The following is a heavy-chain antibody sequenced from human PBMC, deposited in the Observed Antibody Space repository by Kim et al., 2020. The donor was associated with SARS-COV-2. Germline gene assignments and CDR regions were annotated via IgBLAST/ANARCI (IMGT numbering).Heavy chain of an antibody. D-gene: IGHD5-18*01. CDR3: ARDTAMILRAVDY. J-gene: IGHJ4*02. CDR1: GFTFSSYS. Sequence: GGSLRLSCAASGFTFSSYSMNWVRQAPGKGLEWVSSISSSSYIYYADSVKGRFTISRDNAKNSLYLQMNSLRPEDTAVYYCARDTAMILRAVDYWGQGTLVTVSS. CDR2: ISSSSYI. V-gene: IGHV3-21*01.